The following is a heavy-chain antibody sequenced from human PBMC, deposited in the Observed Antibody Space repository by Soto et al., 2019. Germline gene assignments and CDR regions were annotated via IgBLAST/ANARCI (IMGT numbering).Heavy chain of an antibody. V-gene: IGHV3-33*01. D-gene: IGHD1-26*01. CDR2: IRFDGSNI. CDR3: ARDGVGGTVFFGYLDY. Sequence: PGGSLRLSCAVSEIIFSGYGMHWVRQAPGKGLEWVAVIRFDGSNIHYADSVKGRFTISRDNSKNTLYLQMDSLRAEDTAVYYCARDGVGGTVFFGYLDYCGQGALVTVSS. J-gene: IGHJ4*02. CDR1: EIIFSGYG.